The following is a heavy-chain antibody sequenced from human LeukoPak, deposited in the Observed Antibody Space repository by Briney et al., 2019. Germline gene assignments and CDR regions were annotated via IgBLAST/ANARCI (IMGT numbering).Heavy chain of an antibody. Sequence: GGSLRLSCAASGFTFSSYSMNWVRQAPGKGLEWVSSISNSSSYIYYADTVKGRFTISRDNAKNSLYLQMNSLRAEDTAVYYCARGHYDFWSGYYTSHHFDYWGQGTLVTVSS. V-gene: IGHV3-21*01. CDR2: ISNSSSYI. D-gene: IGHD3-3*01. J-gene: IGHJ4*02. CDR3: ARGHYDFWSGYYTSHHFDY. CDR1: GFTFSSYS.